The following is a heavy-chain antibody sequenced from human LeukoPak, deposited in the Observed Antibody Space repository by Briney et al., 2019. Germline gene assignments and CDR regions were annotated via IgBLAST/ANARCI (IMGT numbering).Heavy chain of an antibody. V-gene: IGHV3-48*03. CDR2: ISTRATTI. CDR3: ARGWYSSGWSLDY. D-gene: IGHD6-19*01. Sequence: GGSLRLSCAASGFTFSNYEMNWVRQAPGKGLEWVSYISTRATTIYYTDSVEGRFTISRDNANNSLYLQMNSLRAEDAAVYYCARGWYSSGWSLDYWGQGTLVTVSS. CDR1: GFTFSNYE. J-gene: IGHJ4*02.